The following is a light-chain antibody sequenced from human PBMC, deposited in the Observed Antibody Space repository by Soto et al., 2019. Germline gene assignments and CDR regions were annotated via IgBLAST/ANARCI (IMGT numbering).Light chain of an antibody. J-gene: IGKJ1*01. V-gene: IGKV1-5*03. CDR2: KAS. CDR1: QNIYTG. CDR3: QQYNSYPWT. Sequence: DIQMTQSHSTLSASIGDRVTITCRSSQNIYTGLAWYQQKPGQAPNLLIYKASTLKSGVPSRFSGSGSGTDFSLTINILQPDAFATYHCQQYNSYPWTFGQGTKVEI.